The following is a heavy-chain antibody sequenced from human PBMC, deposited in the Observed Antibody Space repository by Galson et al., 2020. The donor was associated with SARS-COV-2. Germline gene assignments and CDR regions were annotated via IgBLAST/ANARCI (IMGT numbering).Heavy chain of an antibody. Sequence: SETLSLTCTVSGGSISSSSYYWGWIRQPPGKGLEWIGTNIGNTYYNPSLQSRLTISVDKSKNRFSLNLSSVTAADTAAYYCATQGDHQSSGYYFEYWGQGTLVTVSS. D-gene: IGHD3-22*01. V-gene: IGHV4-39*01. J-gene: IGHJ4*02. CDR3: ATQGDHQSSGYYFEY. CDR1: GGSISSSSYY. CDR2: NIGNT.